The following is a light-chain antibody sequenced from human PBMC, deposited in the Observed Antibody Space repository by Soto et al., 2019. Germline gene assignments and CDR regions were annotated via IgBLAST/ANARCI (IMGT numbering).Light chain of an antibody. CDR2: MVS. Sequence: QSVLTQPASVSGSPGQSITISRTRTSSDVGNYNYVSWYQQYPGRVTKLLIYMVSNRHSGVSNRFSGSKSGNTASLTISGLQAEDEADYFCTSPTPGSLYVFGTGTKVT. V-gene: IGLV2-14*01. J-gene: IGLJ1*01. CDR1: SSDVGNYNY. CDR3: TSPTPGSLYV.